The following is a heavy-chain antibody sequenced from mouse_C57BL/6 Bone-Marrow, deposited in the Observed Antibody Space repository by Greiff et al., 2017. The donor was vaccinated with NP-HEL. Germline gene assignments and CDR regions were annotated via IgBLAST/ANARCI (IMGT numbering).Heavy chain of an antibody. CDR2: IYPGGGYT. Sequence: QVQLQQSGAELVRPGTSVKMSCKASGYTFTNYWIGWVKQRPGHGLEWIGDIYPGGGYTNYNEKFKGKATLTADKSSSTASMQLSSLPSEDSAIYYCARGADYYYAMDYWGQGTSVTVSS. CDR3: ARGADYYYAMDY. J-gene: IGHJ4*01. CDR1: GYTFTNYW. V-gene: IGHV1-63*01. D-gene: IGHD2-4*01.